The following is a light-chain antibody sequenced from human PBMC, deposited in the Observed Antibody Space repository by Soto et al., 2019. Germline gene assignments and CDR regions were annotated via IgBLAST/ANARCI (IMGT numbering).Light chain of an antibody. J-gene: IGKJ2*01. CDR3: QQANSFPHT. CDR1: LGISKW. CDR2: ATS. V-gene: IGKV1-12*01. Sequence: DIQMTQSPSSVSASVGDRVTITCRASLGISKWLAWYQQKPGKAPKLLIYATSTLQSGVPSRFSGSGSGTHFTLTITSLQPEDFATYYCQQANSFPHTFGQGTKLEIK.